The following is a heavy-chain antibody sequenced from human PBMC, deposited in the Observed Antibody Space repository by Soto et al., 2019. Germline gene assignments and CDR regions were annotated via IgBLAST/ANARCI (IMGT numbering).Heavy chain of an antibody. Sequence: SETLSLTCAVYGGSFSCYYWSWIRQPPGKGLEWIGEINHSGSTNYNPSLKSRVTISVDTSKNQFSLKLSSVTAADTAVYYCARLVGQWLYYYYGMDVWGLGTTVTVSS. CDR2: INHSGST. CDR3: ARLVGQWLYYYYGMDV. V-gene: IGHV4-34*01. D-gene: IGHD6-19*01. CDR1: GGSFSCYY. J-gene: IGHJ6*02.